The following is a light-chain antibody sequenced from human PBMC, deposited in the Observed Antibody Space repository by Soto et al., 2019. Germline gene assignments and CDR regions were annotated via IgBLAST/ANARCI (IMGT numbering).Light chain of an antibody. CDR2: GAS. CDR1: QSVSSN. J-gene: IGKJ4*01. Sequence: EIVMTQSPATLSVPPGERATLSCRASQSVSSNLAWYQQKPGQAPRLLIYGASTRATGIPARFSGSGSGTEFTLTISSLQSEDFAVYYCQQYNNWPPLTFGGGTKVDSK. V-gene: IGKV3-15*01. CDR3: QQYNNWPPLT.